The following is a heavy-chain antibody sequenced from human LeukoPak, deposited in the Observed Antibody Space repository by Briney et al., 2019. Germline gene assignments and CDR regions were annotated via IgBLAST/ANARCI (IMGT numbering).Heavy chain of an antibody. Sequence: PSETLSLTCSVSGDSVSRSVSYWDWIRQPPGKGLEGIGTIYYSGRTYYSPSLKSRVTMSVDPSNNQFSLNLRSVTAADTALYYCARRRYYDGSGYLEWGQGTLLSVSS. CDR1: GDSVSRSVSY. J-gene: IGHJ1*01. V-gene: IGHV4-39*01. CDR2: IYYSGRT. CDR3: ARRRYYDGSGYLE. D-gene: IGHD3-22*01.